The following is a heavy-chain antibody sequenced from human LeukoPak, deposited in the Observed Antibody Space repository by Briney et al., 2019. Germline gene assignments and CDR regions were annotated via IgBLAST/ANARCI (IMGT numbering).Heavy chain of an antibody. V-gene: IGHV4-39*01. Sequence: PSETLSLTCTVSGGSISSRSYYWGWIRQPPGKGLEWIARMSYTGTTYYNPSLRSRVTISVDTSKNQFSLNLSSVTAADTAVYFCARSGYSFLVDPWGQGTLVTVSS. CDR3: ARSGYSFLVDP. D-gene: IGHD5-18*01. J-gene: IGHJ5*02. CDR2: MSYTGTT. CDR1: GGSISSRSYY.